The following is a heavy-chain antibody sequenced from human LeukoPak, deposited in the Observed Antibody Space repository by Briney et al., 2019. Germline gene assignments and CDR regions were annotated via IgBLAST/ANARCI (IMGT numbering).Heavy chain of an antibody. Sequence: GGSLRLSCAASGFTFSSYSMTWVRQAPGKGLQWVPLITSSSSDIYYAESVKGRFTISRDNAKNSLYLQMNSLRAEDTAVYYCARVRSGSHHGMDVWGQGTTVTVSS. CDR3: ARVRSGSHHGMDV. CDR1: GFTFSSYS. CDR2: ITSSSSDI. D-gene: IGHD3-3*01. V-gene: IGHV3-21*01. J-gene: IGHJ6*02.